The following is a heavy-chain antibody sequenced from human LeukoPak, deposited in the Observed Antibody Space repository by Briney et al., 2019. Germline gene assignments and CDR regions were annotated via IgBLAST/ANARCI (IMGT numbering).Heavy chain of an antibody. CDR3: ARDPSSSWPFDY. D-gene: IGHD6-13*01. Sequence: SSVKVSCKASGGTFSSYAISWVRQAPGQGLEWMGRIIPIFGTANYAQKFQGRVTITTDESTSTAYMELSRLRSDDTAVYYCARDPSSSWPFDYWGQGTLVTVSS. CDR2: IIPIFGTA. V-gene: IGHV1-69*05. J-gene: IGHJ4*02. CDR1: GGTFSSYA.